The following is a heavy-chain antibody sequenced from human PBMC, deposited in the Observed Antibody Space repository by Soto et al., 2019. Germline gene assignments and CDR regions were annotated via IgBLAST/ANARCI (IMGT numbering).Heavy chain of an antibody. CDR1: GGSISSSSYY. J-gene: IGHJ4*02. CDR2: IYYSGST. Sequence: QLQLQESGPGLVKPSETLSLTCTVSGGSISSSSYYWGWIRQPPGKGLEWIGSIYYSGSTYYNPSLKSRVTISVDTSKNQFSLQLSSVTAADTAVYYCARHGMAGYYGSGSPYVDYWGQGTLVTVSS. CDR3: ARHGMAGYYGSGSPYVDY. V-gene: IGHV4-39*01. D-gene: IGHD3-10*01.